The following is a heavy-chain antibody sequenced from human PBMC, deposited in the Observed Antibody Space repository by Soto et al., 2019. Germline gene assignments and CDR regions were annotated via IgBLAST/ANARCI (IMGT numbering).Heavy chain of an antibody. CDR1: GGSISSYY. J-gene: IGHJ6*02. V-gene: IGHV4-4*07. Sequence: KPSETLSLTCFVSGGSISSYYWSWIRPPAGKGLEWIGRIYTSGSTNYNPSLKSRVTMSVDTSKNQFSLKLSSVTAADTAVYYCARDTPGTYYYDSSGYYGMDVWGQGTTVTVSS. D-gene: IGHD3-22*01. CDR2: IYTSGST. CDR3: ARDTPGTYYYDSSGYYGMDV.